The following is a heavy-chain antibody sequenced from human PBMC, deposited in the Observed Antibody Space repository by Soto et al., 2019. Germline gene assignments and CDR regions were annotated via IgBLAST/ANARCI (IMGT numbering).Heavy chain of an antibody. CDR1: GYTFSNYY. J-gene: IGHJ6*02. V-gene: IGHV1-18*04. CDR3: AREGVAPYYYYGMDV. CDR2: ISTYNGDT. D-gene: IGHD5-12*01. Sequence: ASVKGSCKASGYTFSNYYMHWGRQAPGQGLEWMGWISTYNGDTNYAQTFQGRVTMTTDTSTSTVHMEVRSLRSDDTAVYYCAREGVAPYYYYGMDVWGQGTPVTVSS.